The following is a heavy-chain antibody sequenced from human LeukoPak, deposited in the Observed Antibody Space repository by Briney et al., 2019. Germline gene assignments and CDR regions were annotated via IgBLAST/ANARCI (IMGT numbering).Heavy chain of an antibody. CDR3: ARGGYYGSGNDFRFDP. J-gene: IGHJ5*02. CDR2: IYYSGST. CDR1: GGSISSYY. V-gene: IGHV4-59*01. Sequence: SETLSLTCTVSGGSISSYYWSWIRQPPGKGLEWIGYIYYSGSTNYKPSLKSRVTISVDTSKNQFSLKLSSVTAADTAVYYCARGGYYGSGNDFRFDPWGQGALVTVSS. D-gene: IGHD3-10*01.